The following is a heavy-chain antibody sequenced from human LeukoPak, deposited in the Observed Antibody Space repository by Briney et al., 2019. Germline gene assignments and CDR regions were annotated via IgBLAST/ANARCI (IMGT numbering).Heavy chain of an antibody. V-gene: IGHV4-39*02. Sequence: SETLSLTCTVSGDTISGSRFFWAWIRQPPGKGLEWIGSLSDRGSPKYSPSFQSRVPILTDTSKNQLSLNLTSMTAADTAVYYCARDANYRDRSGYPSPFDFWGQGILVTVSS. CDR2: LSDRGSP. CDR1: GDTISGSRFF. D-gene: IGHD6-19*01. CDR3: ARDANYRDRSGYPSPFDF. J-gene: IGHJ4*02.